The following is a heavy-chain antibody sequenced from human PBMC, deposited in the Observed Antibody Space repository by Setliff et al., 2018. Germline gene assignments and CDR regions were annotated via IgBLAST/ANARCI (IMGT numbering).Heavy chain of an antibody. CDR1: GGSISSGSYY. V-gene: IGHV4-61*02. CDR2: VYTNGGS. D-gene: IGHD3-3*01. CDR3: RFWSGYYKNDY. Sequence: TSETLSLTCTVSGGSISSGSYYWSWIRHPAGKGLEWIGRVYTNGGSDYNPFLKSRVSISLDTSKNQFSLKLSSVTAADTAVYYCRFWSGYYKNDYWGQGTLVTVSS. J-gene: IGHJ4*02.